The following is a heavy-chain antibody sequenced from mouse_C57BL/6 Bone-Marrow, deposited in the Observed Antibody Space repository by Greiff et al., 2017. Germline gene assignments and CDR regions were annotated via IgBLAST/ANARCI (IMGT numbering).Heavy chain of an antibody. D-gene: IGHD1-1*01. CDR2: IDPSDSYT. J-gene: IGHJ2*01. CDR1: GYTFTSYW. CDR3: DREVITTVWGC. V-gene: IGHV1-59*01. Sequence: QVHVKQSGAELVRPGPSVMLSCKASGYTFTSYWMHWVKQRPGQGLEWLGVIDPSDSYTNYNQKFKGKATLTVDTSSSTAYMQLSSLTSEDSAVYCSDREVITTVWGCWGQGTTLTVSS.